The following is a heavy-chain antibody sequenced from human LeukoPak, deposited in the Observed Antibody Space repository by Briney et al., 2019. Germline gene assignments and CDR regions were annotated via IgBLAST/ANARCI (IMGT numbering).Heavy chain of an antibody. D-gene: IGHD6-13*01. V-gene: IGHV3-30*04. Sequence: PPGGSLRLSCAASGFTFSSYAMHWVRQAPGKGLEWVAVISYDGSNKYYADAVKGRFTISRDNSKNTLYLQMNSLRAEDTAVYYCAHIAAAGPFDYCGQGTLVTVSS. J-gene: IGHJ4*02. CDR2: ISYDGSNK. CDR3: AHIAAAGPFDY. CDR1: GFTFSSYA.